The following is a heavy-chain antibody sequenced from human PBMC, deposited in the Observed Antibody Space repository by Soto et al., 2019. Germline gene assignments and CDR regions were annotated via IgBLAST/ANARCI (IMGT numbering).Heavy chain of an antibody. Sequence: ASVKVSCKVSGYTITELSMHWVRQAPGKGLEWMGGFDPEDGETIYAQKFQGRVTMTEDTSTDTAYMELSSLRSEDTAVYYCATKRATLGGYNWFDPWGQGTLVTVSS. CDR2: FDPEDGET. CDR3: ATKRATLGGYNWFDP. CDR1: GYTITELS. J-gene: IGHJ5*02. D-gene: IGHD1-26*01. V-gene: IGHV1-24*01.